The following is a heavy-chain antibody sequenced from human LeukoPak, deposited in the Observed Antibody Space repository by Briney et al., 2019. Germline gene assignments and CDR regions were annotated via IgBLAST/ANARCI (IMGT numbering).Heavy chain of an antibody. J-gene: IGHJ5*02. Sequence: SETLSLTCTVSGGSISSYYWSWIRQPAGKGLEWIGRIYTSGSTNYNPSIKSRVTMSVDTSKNQFSLKLSSVTAADTAVYYCARDSARLAWFDPWGQGTLVTVSS. CDR2: IYTSGST. CDR1: GGSISSYY. V-gene: IGHV4-4*07. CDR3: ARDSARLAWFDP. D-gene: IGHD1-26*01.